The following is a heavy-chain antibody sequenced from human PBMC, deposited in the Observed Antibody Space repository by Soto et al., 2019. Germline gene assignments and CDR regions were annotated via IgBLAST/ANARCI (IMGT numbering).Heavy chain of an antibody. Sequence: EVQLIESGGGLVQPGGSLRLSCAASGFTFRTYDMVWVRQAPGKGLECISYVTNSGSVTSYADSVKGRFTVSRDNAKNSLYLQMNSLRAEDTAVYYCARGATAVDYWGQGTLVTVSS. CDR3: ARGATAVDY. J-gene: IGHJ4*02. CDR2: VTNSGSVT. CDR1: GFTFRTYD. V-gene: IGHV3-48*03.